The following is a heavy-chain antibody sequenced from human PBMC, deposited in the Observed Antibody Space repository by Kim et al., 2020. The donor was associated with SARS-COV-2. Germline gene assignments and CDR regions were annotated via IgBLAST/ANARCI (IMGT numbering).Heavy chain of an antibody. J-gene: IGHJ3*02. CDR3: ARGEAQLGNAFDI. D-gene: IGHD6-6*01. Sequence: GVSLRLSCAASGFTFSSYWMHWVRQAPGKGLVWVSRINSDGSSTSYADSVKGRFTISRDNAKNTLYLQMNSLRAEDTAVYYCARGEAQLGNAFDIWGQGTMVTVSS. CDR2: INSDGSST. V-gene: IGHV3-74*01. CDR1: GFTFSSYW.